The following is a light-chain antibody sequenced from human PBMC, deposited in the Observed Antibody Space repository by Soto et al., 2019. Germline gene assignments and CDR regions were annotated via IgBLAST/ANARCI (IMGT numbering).Light chain of an antibody. Sequence: QSVLTQPASVSGSPGQSITISCTGTSTDVTIYNLVSWYQQHPGKAPKHLIFEVNKRPSGVSTRFSGSKSGNTASLTISGLQAVDEADYYCCSYSGSYVFGSGTKVTVL. CDR2: EVN. CDR1: STDVTIYNL. J-gene: IGLJ1*01. CDR3: CSYSGSYV. V-gene: IGLV2-23*02.